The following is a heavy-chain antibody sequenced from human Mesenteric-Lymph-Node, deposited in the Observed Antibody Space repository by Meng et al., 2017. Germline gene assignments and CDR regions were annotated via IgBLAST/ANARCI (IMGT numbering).Heavy chain of an antibody. Sequence: GGSLRPSCAASGFTFSSYAMSWVRQAPGKGREWVSAISGSGGSTYYADSVKGRFTISRDNAKNSLYLKMNSLRAEDTAVYYCAGGLRFFDCKPERVYYWGQGTLVTVSS. CDR2: ISGSGGST. D-gene: IGHD3-9*01. V-gene: IGHV3-23*01. CDR1: GFTFSSYA. CDR3: AGGLRFFDCKPERVYY. J-gene: IGHJ4*02.